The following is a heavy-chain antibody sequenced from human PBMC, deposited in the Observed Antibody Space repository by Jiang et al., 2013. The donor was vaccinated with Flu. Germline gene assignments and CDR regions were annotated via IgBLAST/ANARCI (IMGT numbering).Heavy chain of an antibody. CDR1: GYSFTSYW. CDR3: ARRQYNFWSGYRYFDY. V-gene: IGHV5-10-1*01. J-gene: IGHJ4*02. CDR2: IDPSDSYT. D-gene: IGHD3-3*01. Sequence: GAEVKKPGESLRISCKGSGYSFTSYWISWVRQMPGKGLEWMGRIDPSDSYTNYSPSFQGHVTISADKSISTAYLQWSSLKASDSAMYYCARRQYNFWSGYRYFDYWGQGTLVTVSS.